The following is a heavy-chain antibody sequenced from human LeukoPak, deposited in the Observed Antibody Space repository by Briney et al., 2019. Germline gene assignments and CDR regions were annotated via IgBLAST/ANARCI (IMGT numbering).Heavy chain of an antibody. CDR1: GFTFSAYW. D-gene: IGHD6-19*01. Sequence: GGSLRLSCAASGFTFSAYWMHWVRQAPGKGLVWVSRINTDGSSPTYAASVKGRFTISRDNSKNTLYLQMNSLRGEDTAMYYCAKDTKQWRLGYDGMDVWGQGTTVTVSS. CDR3: AKDTKQWRLGYDGMDV. J-gene: IGHJ6*02. V-gene: IGHV3-74*01. CDR2: INTDGSSP.